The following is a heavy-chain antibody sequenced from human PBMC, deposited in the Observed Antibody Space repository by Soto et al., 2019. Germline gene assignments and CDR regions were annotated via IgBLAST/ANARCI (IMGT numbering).Heavy chain of an antibody. CDR2: ISGSGGST. J-gene: IGHJ5*02. CDR1: GFTFSSYA. CDR3: ANGGDDYYDSSGYYLGIGYNWFDP. V-gene: IGHV3-23*01. Sequence: EVQLLESGGGLVQPGGSLRLSCAASGFTFSSYAMSWVRQAPGKGLEWVSAISGSGGSTYYADSVKGRFTISRDNSKNTLYLQMNSLRAEDTAVYYCANGGDDYYDSSGYYLGIGYNWFDPWGQGTLVTVSS. D-gene: IGHD3-22*01.